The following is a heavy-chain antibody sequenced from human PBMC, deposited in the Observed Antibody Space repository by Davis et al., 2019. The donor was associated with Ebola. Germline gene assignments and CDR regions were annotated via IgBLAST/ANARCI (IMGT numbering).Heavy chain of an antibody. J-gene: IGHJ4*02. CDR3: SRDSEYGDIDY. V-gene: IGHV4-4*02. D-gene: IGHD4-17*01. Sequence: MPGGSLRLSCAVSGGSISSSNWWSWVRQPPGKGLEWIGEIYHSGSTNYNPSLKSRVTISVDKSKNQFSLKLSSVTAADQAGYYCSRDSEYGDIDYWGQGNLVNVS. CDR2: IYHSGST. CDR1: GGSISSSNW.